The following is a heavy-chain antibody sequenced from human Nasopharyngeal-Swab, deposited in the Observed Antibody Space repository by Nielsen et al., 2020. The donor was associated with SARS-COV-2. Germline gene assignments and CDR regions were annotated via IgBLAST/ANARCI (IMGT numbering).Heavy chain of an antibody. J-gene: IGHJ4*02. CDR2: IYYGGST. Sequence: SETLSLTCTVFGGSISSSTYYCAWIRQPPGKGLEWIGSIYYGGSTYYNPSLKSRVTISVDTSKNQFSLKLSSVTAADTAVYYCATLSSSWYEYYFDYWGQGTLVTVSS. CDR3: ATLSSSWYEYYFDY. V-gene: IGHV4-39*01. D-gene: IGHD6-13*01. CDR1: GGSISSSTYY.